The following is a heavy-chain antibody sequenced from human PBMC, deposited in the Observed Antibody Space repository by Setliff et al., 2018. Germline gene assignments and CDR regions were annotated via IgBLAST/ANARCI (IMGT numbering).Heavy chain of an antibody. V-gene: IGHV4-61*09. D-gene: IGHD2-2*01. CDR3: ARLSCSSNSCPFDF. CDR1: GGSISNTYYY. CDR2: IYTSWST. Sequence: SETLSLTCTVSGGSISNTYYYWSWIRQPAGQGLEWIGQIYTSWSTNYNPSLKSRVTISVDTSKNQFSLKLSSVTAADTAVYYCARLSCSSNSCPFDFWVQGTLVTVSS. J-gene: IGHJ4*02.